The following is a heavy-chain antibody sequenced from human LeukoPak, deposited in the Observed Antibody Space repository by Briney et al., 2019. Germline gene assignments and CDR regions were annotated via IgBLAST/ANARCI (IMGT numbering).Heavy chain of an antibody. Sequence: SETLSLTCTVSGGSISSYYWSWIRQPPGKGLEWIGYIYYSGSTNYNPSLKSRVTISVDTSKNQFSLKLSSVTAADTAVYYCARVIGSGSYPDYYYYYMDVWGKGTTVTVSS. V-gene: IGHV4-59*01. CDR3: ARVIGSGSYPDYYYYYMDV. D-gene: IGHD3-10*01. CDR2: IYYSGST. J-gene: IGHJ6*03. CDR1: GGSISSYY.